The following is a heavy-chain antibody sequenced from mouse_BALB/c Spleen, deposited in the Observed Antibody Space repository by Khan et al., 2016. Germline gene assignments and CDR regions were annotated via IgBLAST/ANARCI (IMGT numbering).Heavy chain of an antibody. Sequence: EVQLQESGAELVKPGASVKLSCTASGFNIKDTYMHWVKQRPEQGLEWIGRIDPANGNTKYDPKFQGKATITADTSSNTAYLQRSSLTSEDTAVYYCARSPFDYDVGFAYSGQGTLFTVSA. J-gene: IGHJ3*01. D-gene: IGHD2-4*01. CDR1: GFNIKDTY. CDR3: ARSPFDYDVGFAY. CDR2: IDPANGNT. V-gene: IGHV14-3*02.